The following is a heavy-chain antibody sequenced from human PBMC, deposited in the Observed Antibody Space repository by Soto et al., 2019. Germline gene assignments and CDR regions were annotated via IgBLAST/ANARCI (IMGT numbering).Heavy chain of an antibody. Sequence: QVQLVQSGADVKTPGASVRVSCKASGYTFTGYYVHWVREAPGQGLEWMGWINPETGGTSYAQKFQGRVTLSRDTSINTAYLELSRLRFDDAAEYFCARERYQVISDGMDVWGQGTTVTVSS. J-gene: IGHJ6*02. CDR1: GYTFTGYY. D-gene: IGHD2-2*01. V-gene: IGHV1-2*02. CDR3: ARERYQVISDGMDV. CDR2: INPETGGT.